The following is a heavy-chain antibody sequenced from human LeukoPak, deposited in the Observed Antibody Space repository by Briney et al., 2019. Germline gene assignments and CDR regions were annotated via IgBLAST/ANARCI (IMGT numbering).Heavy chain of an antibody. CDR2: INPNSGGT. CDR1: GYTFTGYY. V-gene: IGHV1-2*02. Sequence: ASVKVSCKAPGYTFTGYYMHWVRQAPGQGLEWMGWINPNSGGTNYAQKFQGRVTMTRDTSISTAYMELSRLRSDDTAVYYCARDASVYYGSGXYFDYWGQGTLXTVS. CDR3: ARDASVYYGSGXYFDY. D-gene: IGHD3-10*01. J-gene: IGHJ4*02.